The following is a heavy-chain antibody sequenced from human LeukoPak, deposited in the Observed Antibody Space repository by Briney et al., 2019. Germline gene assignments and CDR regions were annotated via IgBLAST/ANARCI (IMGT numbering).Heavy chain of an antibody. Sequence: SETLSLTCAVYGGSFSGYYWSWIRQPPGKGLEWIGEINHSGSTNYNPSPKSRVTISVDTSKNQFSLKLSSVTAADTAVHYCARRYCSSTSCYYDYWGQGTLVTVSS. CDR3: ARRYCSSTSCYYDY. J-gene: IGHJ4*02. CDR2: INHSGST. V-gene: IGHV4-34*01. CDR1: GGSFSGYY. D-gene: IGHD2-2*01.